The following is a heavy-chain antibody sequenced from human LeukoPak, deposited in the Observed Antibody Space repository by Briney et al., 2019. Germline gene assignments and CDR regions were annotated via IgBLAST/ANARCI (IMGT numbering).Heavy chain of an antibody. V-gene: IGHV4-4*07. CDR2: IHSSGST. Sequence: PSETLSLTCTVSGGSISGSISGTYWSWVRQPAGKGLEWIGRIHSSGSTKYNPSLKSRVTMSVDTSKNQLFLRLTSVTAADTALYSCARGSQNYYNPFDNWGQGTLVTVSS. CDR3: ARGSQNYYNPFDN. D-gene: IGHD3-10*01. CDR1: GGSISGSISGTY. J-gene: IGHJ4*02.